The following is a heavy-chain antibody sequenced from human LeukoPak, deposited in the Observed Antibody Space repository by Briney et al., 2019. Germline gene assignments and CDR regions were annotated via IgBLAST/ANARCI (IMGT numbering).Heavy chain of an antibody. V-gene: IGHV3-66*01. CDR1: GFTVSSNY. J-gene: IGHJ4*02. CDR3: ARDRRDYDILTGYYSRRHFDY. CDR2: IYSGGST. D-gene: IGHD3-9*01. Sequence: HPGGSLRLSCAASGFTVSSNYMSWVRQALGKGLEWVSVIYSGGSTYYADSVKGRFTISRDNSKNTLYLQMNSLRAEDTAVYYCARDRRDYDILTGYYSRRHFDYWGQGTLVTVSS.